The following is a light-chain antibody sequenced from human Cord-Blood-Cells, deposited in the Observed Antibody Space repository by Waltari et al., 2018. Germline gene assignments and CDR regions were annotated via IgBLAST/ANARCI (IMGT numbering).Light chain of an antibody. CDR2: GAS. CDR3: QQYNNWRIT. CDR1: QSVSSN. J-gene: IGKJ5*01. V-gene: IGKV3-15*01. Sequence: EIVMTQYPATLSASPGERATFAYRASQSVSSNLAWYQQKPGQAPRLLIYGASTRATGIPARFSGSGSGTEFTLTISSLQSEDFAVYYCQQYNNWRITFGQGTRLEIK.